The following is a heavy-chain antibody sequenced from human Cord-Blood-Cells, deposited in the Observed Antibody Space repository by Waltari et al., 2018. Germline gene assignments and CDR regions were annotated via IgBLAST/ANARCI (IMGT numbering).Heavy chain of an antibody. V-gene: IGHV3-30*04. CDR1: GFTFRSYA. CDR3: ANPSNWFDP. Sequence: QVQLVESGGGVVQPGRSLRLSCAASGFTFRSYAMPWVRQAPGKGLEWVAVISYDGSNKYYADSVKGRFTISRDNSKNTLYLRMNSLRAEDTAVYYCANPSNWFDPWGQGTLVTISS. CDR2: ISYDGSNK. J-gene: IGHJ5*02.